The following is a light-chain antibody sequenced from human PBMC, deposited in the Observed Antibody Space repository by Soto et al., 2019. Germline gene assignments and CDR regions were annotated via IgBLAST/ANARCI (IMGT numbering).Light chain of an antibody. J-gene: IGKJ5*01. CDR2: AAS. CDR3: QQLNSFPFT. Sequence: DIQLTQSPSFLSASVGDRVTITCRASQAIDTYLAWYQQKPGKAPKLLIYAASLLQSGVPSRFSGSGSGTEFTLTIISLQPEDFASYYCQQLNSFPFTFGQGTRLEIK. V-gene: IGKV1-9*01. CDR1: QAIDTY.